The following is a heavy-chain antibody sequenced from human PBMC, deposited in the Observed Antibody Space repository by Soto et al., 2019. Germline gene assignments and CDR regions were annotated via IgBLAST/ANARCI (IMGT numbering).Heavy chain of an antibody. CDR2: ISAYNGNT. J-gene: IGHJ3*02. D-gene: IGHD6-19*01. V-gene: IGHV1-18*01. Sequence: GAWVQVACKASGYTFTSSGMSWVGQARGQGLEWMGWISAYNGNTNYAQKLQGRVTMTTDTSTSTAYMELRSLRSDDTAVYYCARGDSSGRLGAFDIWGQGTMVTVSS. CDR1: GYTFTSSG. CDR3: ARGDSSGRLGAFDI.